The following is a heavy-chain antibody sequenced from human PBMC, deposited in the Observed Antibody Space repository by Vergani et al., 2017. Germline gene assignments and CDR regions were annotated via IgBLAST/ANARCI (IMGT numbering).Heavy chain of an antibody. J-gene: IGHJ6*03. CDR3: ARDSKYCISTSCYICYYYYMDF. CDR1: GFSFPSYG. V-gene: IGHV3-30*03. Sequence: QVRLGESGGGVVQPGRSLRLSCAASGFSFPSYGMHWVRQPPGKGLEWGATISFEGKKKDYTEAVWGRFTISRDSPKTLNLQMDSLRAEDTAVYYCARDSKYCISTSCYICYYYYMDFWGKATTVTVPS. CDR2: ISFEGKKK. D-gene: IGHD2-2*01.